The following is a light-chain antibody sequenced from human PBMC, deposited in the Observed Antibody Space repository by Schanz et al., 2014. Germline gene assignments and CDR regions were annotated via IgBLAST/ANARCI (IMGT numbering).Light chain of an antibody. Sequence: QSALTQPRSVSGSPGQSVTISCTGTSSDVGGYNYVSWYQKHPGKAPKLMIYDVNKRPSGVPDRFSGSKSGNTASLTISGLQAEDEADYYCCSYAGSYTWVFGGGTKLTVL. J-gene: IGLJ3*02. CDR3: CSYAGSYTWV. CDR1: SSDVGGYNY. CDR2: DVN. V-gene: IGLV2-11*01.